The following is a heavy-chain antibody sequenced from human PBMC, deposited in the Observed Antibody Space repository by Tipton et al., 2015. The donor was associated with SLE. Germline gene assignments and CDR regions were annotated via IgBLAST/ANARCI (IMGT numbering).Heavy chain of an antibody. Sequence: SLRLSCAASGFTFSTYGMHWVRQAPGKGLEWVAVIWYDGSNKNYADSVKGRFTISRDNSKNTLYLQMNSLRAEDTAVYYCASLSTSGGSGMDVWGQGTTVTVSS. CDR3: ASLSTSGGSGMDV. V-gene: IGHV3-33*01. J-gene: IGHJ6*02. D-gene: IGHD2-2*01. CDR1: GFTFSTYG. CDR2: IWYDGSNK.